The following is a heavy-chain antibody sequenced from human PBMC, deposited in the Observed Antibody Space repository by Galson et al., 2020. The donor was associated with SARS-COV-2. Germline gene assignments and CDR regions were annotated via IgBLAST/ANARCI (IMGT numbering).Heavy chain of an antibody. V-gene: IGHV3-21*01. CDR2: IRSSSSYI. D-gene: IGHD6-6*01. CDR1: GFTFSSQS. J-gene: IGHJ4*02. CDR3: ERDSREGGPTEY. Sequence: TGGSPRPPCTGPGFTFSSQSMNRVRQAPGKGAEWVSFIRSSSSYIYYADSLKGRFTISRDNAKNSLYLQMNSLGAEDTAVYYCERDSREGGPTEYWGQGTLVTVSS.